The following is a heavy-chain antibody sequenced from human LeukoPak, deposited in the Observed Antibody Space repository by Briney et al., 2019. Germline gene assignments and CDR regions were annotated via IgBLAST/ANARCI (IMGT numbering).Heavy chain of an antibody. V-gene: IGHV1-69*06. D-gene: IGHD4-17*01. CDR2: IIPIFGTA. J-gene: IGHJ4*02. Sequence: SVKVSCKASGGTFSSYAISWVRRAPGQGLEWMGGIIPIFGTANYAQKFQGRVTITADKSTSTAYMELSSLRSEDTAVYYCAKGGGYGDYSFDYWGQGILVTVSS. CDR3: AKGGGYGDYSFDY. CDR1: GGTFSSYA.